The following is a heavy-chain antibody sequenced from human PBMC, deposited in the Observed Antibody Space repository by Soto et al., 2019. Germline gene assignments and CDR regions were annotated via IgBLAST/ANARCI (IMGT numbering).Heavy chain of an antibody. Sequence: PGGSLRLSCAASGFTFSDAWMSWVRQAPGKGLDWVGRIKSKSGGGTPEYAAPVRGRFTISRDDSKNTLYLQLHSLKTEDTAVYYCTTDLWRIAVVVGSTGYFNPWGQGT. V-gene: IGHV3-15*01. J-gene: IGHJ5*02. D-gene: IGHD2-15*01. CDR2: IKSKSGGGTP. CDR1: GFTFSDAW. CDR3: TTDLWRIAVVVGSTGYFNP.